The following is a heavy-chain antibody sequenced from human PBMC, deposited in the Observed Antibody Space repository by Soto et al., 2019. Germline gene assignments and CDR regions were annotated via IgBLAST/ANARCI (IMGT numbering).Heavy chain of an antibody. J-gene: IGHJ6*02. CDR2: ISAYNGNT. CDR3: ARDLVVTTHPRYYYYGMDV. D-gene: IGHD5-12*01. V-gene: IGHV1-18*01. Sequence: QVQLVQSGAEVKKPGASVKVSCKASGYTFTSYGISWVRQAPGQGLEWMGWISAYNGNTNYAQKLQGRVTMTTDTSTRTAYMELRSLRSDDTAVYYCARDLVVTTHPRYYYYGMDVWGQGTTVTVSS. CDR1: GYTFTSYG.